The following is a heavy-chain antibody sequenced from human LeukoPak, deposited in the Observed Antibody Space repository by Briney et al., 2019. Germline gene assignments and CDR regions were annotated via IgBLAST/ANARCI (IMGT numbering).Heavy chain of an antibody. CDR2: IYYSGRT. CDR3: ARISGWPATFDY. J-gene: IGHJ4*02. D-gene: IGHD6-19*01. V-gene: IGHV4-39*01. CDR1: GGSISSSSYY. Sequence: SETLSLTCTVSGGSISSSSYYWGWIRQPPGKGLEWIGSIYYSGRTYYNPSLKSRVTISVDTSKNQFSLKLSSVTAADTALYYCARISGWPATFDYWGQGTPVTVSS.